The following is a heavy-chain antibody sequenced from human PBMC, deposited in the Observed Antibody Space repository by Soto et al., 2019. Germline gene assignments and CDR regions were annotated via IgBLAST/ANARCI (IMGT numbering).Heavy chain of an antibody. V-gene: IGHV3-23*01. Sequence: GGSLRLSCAASGFTFTTFAMSWVRQAPGKGLEWVSVITSRGDHTSYADSVKGRFTISRDNSKNILYLQMDSLRAEDTAVYYCAKVLDHSPTNYWGGWDQGTLVTVSS. J-gene: IGHJ4*02. CDR3: AKVLDHSPTNYWGG. CDR1: GFTFTTFA. CDR2: ITSRGDHT. D-gene: IGHD2-8*01.